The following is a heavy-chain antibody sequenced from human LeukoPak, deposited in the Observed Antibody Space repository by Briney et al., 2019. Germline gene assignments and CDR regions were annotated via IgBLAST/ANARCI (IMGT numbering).Heavy chain of an antibody. Sequence: GGSLRLSCAASGPTFSSYAMSWVRQAPGKGLEWVSAISGSSGHTYYADSVKGRFTISRDNSKNTLYLQMNSLRAEDTAVYYCAKAGFSEMEWLLYSDHWGQGTLVTVSS. CDR3: AKAGFSEMEWLLYSDH. CDR2: ISGSSGHT. D-gene: IGHD3-3*01. J-gene: IGHJ4*02. CDR1: GPTFSSYA. V-gene: IGHV3-23*01.